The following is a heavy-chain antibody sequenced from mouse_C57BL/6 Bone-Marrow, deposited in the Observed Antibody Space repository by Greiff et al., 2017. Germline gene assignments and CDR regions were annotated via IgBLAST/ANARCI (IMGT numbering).Heavy chain of an antibody. V-gene: IGHV1-69*01. J-gene: IGHJ2*01. CDR3: AKEWVIIPYYFDY. Sequence: VQLQQPGAELVMPGASVKLSCKASGYTFTSYWMHWVKQRPGQGLEWIGEIDPSDSYTNYNQTFKGKSTLTVDKSSSTAYMQLSSLTSEDSAVDYFAKEWVIIPYYFDYWGQGTTLTVSS. D-gene: IGHD1-1*01. CDR2: IDPSDSYT. CDR1: GYTFTSYW.